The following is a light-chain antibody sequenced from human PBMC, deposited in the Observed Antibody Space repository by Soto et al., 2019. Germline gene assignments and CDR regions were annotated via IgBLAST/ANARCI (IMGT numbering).Light chain of an antibody. Sequence: SYELTQTPSVSVSPGQTARITCSGDALSNQYGYWYQQKPGQAPILVIYKDSERPSGIPERFSGSGSGTTVTLTISGVQAEDEADYLCQSTVDSGTYPNFGGGTKVTVL. CDR1: ALSNQY. V-gene: IGLV3-25*03. CDR2: KDS. J-gene: IGLJ2*01. CDR3: QSTVDSGTYPN.